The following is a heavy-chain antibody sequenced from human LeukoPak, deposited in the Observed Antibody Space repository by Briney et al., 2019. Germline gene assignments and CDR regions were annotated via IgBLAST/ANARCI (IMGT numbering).Heavy chain of an antibody. Sequence: WGSLRLSCAASGFTVSSNYMSWVRQAPGKGLEWVSVIYSGGSTYYADSVKGRFTISRDNSKNTLYLQMNSLRAEDTAVYYCARSLVDSSGWYGHAFDIWGQGTMVTVSS. J-gene: IGHJ3*02. CDR2: IYSGGST. V-gene: IGHV3-53*01. D-gene: IGHD6-19*01. CDR3: ARSLVDSSGWYGHAFDI. CDR1: GFTVSSNY.